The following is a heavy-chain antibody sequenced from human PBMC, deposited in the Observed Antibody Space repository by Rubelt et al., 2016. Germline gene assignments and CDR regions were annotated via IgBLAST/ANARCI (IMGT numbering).Heavy chain of an antibody. D-gene: IGHD6-19*01. CDR1: GFTFSSYA. Sequence: QVQLVESGGGLVKPGGSLRLSCAASGFTFSSYAMHWVRQAPGKGLEWVAVISYDGNNKYYADSVKGRFTISRDNSKNTLYLQMNSLGAEDTAVYYCARLQRGPSGWYSDYWGQGTLVTVSS. CDR2: ISYDGNNK. V-gene: IGHV3-30*04. CDR3: ARLQRGPSGWYSDY. J-gene: IGHJ4*02.